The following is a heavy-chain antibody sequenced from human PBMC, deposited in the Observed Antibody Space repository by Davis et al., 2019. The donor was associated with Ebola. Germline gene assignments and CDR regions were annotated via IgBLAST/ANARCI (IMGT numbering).Heavy chain of an antibody. V-gene: IGHV3-7*03. D-gene: IGHD2-21*02. J-gene: IGHJ4*02. CDR3: AREGVTGPLDY. Sequence: VDSVKGRFTISRDNAKNSLYLQMNSLRAEDTAVYYCAREGVTGPLDYWGQGTLVTVSS.